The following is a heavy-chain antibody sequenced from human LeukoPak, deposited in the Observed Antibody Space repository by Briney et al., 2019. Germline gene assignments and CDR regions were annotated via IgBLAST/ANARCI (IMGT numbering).Heavy chain of an antibody. Sequence: PGGSLRLSCGASGFTFSNYNMNWVRQAPGEGLEWVSSINSRSTYIFYADSVMGRFTISRDNARNSLFLQMNSLRAEDTAVYYCARDETNGFDSWGQGTLVTVSS. J-gene: IGHJ5*01. D-gene: IGHD1-14*01. CDR1: GFTFSNYN. V-gene: IGHV3-21*01. CDR2: INSRSTYI. CDR3: ARDETNGFDS.